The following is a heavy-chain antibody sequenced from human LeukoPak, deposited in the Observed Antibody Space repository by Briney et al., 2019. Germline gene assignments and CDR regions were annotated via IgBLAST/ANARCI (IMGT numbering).Heavy chain of an antibody. V-gene: IGHV3-30*02. D-gene: IGHD3-3*01. CDR3: AKHLRFLEYFDY. Sequence: GGSLRLSCAASGFTFSSYGMHWVRQAPGKGLEWVAFIRYDGSNKHYADSVKGRFTISRDNSKNTLYLQMNSLRAEDTAVYYCAKHLRFLEYFDYWGQGTLVTVSS. CDR1: GFTFSSYG. CDR2: IRYDGSNK. J-gene: IGHJ4*02.